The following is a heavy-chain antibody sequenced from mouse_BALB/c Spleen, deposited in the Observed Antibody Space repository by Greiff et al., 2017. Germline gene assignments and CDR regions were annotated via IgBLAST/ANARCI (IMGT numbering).Heavy chain of an antibody. CDR2: ISYSGST. V-gene: IGHV3-2*02. Sequence: VQLKESGPGLVKPSQSLSLTCTVTGYSITSDYAWNWIRQFPGNKLEWMGYISYSGSTSYNPSLKSRISITRDTSKNQFFLQLNSVTTEDTATYYCARGPHAMDYWGQGTSVTVSS. J-gene: IGHJ4*01. CDR3: ARGPHAMDY. CDR1: GYSITSDYA.